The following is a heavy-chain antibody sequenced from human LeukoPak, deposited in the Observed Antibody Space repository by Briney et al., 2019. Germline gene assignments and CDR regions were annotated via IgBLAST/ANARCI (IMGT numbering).Heavy chain of an antibody. D-gene: IGHD6-13*01. V-gene: IGHV3-74*01. CDR2: VNSDGSGT. CDR1: GFTFSNYW. J-gene: IGHJ4*02. Sequence: PGGSLRLSCAASGFTFSNYWMHWVRQAPGKGLVWVSRVNSDGSGTIFADSVKGRFTISRDNAKNTLYLQMNSLRAEDTAVYYCVRQPSTWSHYDYWGQGTLVTVSS. CDR3: VRQPSTWSHYDY.